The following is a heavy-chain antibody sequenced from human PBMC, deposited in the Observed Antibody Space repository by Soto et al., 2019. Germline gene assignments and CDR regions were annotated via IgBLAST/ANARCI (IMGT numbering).Heavy chain of an antibody. D-gene: IGHD6-13*01. J-gene: IGHJ4*02. CDR3: ARFGAAAAHDDN. CDR2: VYYSGST. V-gene: IGHV4-59*11. Sequence: QVQLQESGPGVVKPSETLYLTCNVSGVSLSGQHWSWIRQAPGKGLEWVGYVYYSGSTTYNPSLESRLIISLDMSKSQFSLQLTSVTAADTAVYYCARFGAAAAHDDNCCQGTLVTVSS. CDR1: GVSLSGQH.